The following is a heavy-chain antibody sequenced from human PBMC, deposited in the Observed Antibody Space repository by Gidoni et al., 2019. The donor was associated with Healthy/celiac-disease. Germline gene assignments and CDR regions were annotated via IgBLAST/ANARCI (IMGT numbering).Heavy chain of an antibody. CDR2: INHSGST. Sequence: QVQLQQWGAGLLKPSETLSLTCAVYGGSFSGYYWSWIRQPPGKGLEWIGEINHSGSTNYNPSLKSRVTISVDTSKNQFSLKLSSVTAADTAVYYCARGVTSSSGWYYVDPWGQGTLVTVSS. V-gene: IGHV4-34*01. CDR3: ARGVTSSSGWYYVDP. D-gene: IGHD6-19*01. CDR1: GGSFSGYY. J-gene: IGHJ5*02.